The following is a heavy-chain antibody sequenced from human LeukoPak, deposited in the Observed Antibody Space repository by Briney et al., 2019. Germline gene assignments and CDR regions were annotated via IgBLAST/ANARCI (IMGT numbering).Heavy chain of an antibody. Sequence: GGSLRLSCAASGFTFNSYNMNWVRQAPGRGLEWVSFISSGGDYIYYADSVQGRFTISRDNGKNSVYLQMSSLRAEDTAVYYCAREGGSYQFDYWGQGTLVTVSS. CDR2: ISSGGDYI. V-gene: IGHV3-21*01. D-gene: IGHD1-26*01. CDR1: GFTFNSYN. CDR3: AREGGSYQFDY. J-gene: IGHJ4*02.